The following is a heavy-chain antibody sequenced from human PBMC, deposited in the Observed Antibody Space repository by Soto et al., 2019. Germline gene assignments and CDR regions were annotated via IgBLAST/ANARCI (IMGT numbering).Heavy chain of an antibody. Sequence: GASVKVSCKTSGCTFSIYSISWVRQAPGKGLEWMGGIIPIFDTANYAQKFQGRVTITADESTSTAYMELSSLRSEDTAVYYCARHDCISTSCYYYYYYSMDVWGQGTTVTVSS. CDR3: ARHDCISTSCYYYYYYSMDV. D-gene: IGHD2-2*01. J-gene: IGHJ6*02. CDR1: GCTFSIYS. CDR2: IIPIFDTA. V-gene: IGHV1-69*13.